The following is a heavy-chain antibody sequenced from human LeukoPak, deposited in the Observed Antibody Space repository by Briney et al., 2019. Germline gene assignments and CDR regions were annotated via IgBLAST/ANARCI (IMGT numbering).Heavy chain of an antibody. CDR2: ISSSSSYI. Sequence: GGSLRLSCAASGFTFSSYSMNWVRQAPGKGLEWVSSISSSSSYIYYADSVKGRFTISRDNAKNSLYLQMNSLRAEDTAVYYCAREEGIVVVVAAPYYYYYMDVWGKGTTVTVSS. CDR1: GFTFSSYS. J-gene: IGHJ6*03. V-gene: IGHV3-21*01. CDR3: AREEGIVVVVAAPYYYYYMDV. D-gene: IGHD2-15*01.